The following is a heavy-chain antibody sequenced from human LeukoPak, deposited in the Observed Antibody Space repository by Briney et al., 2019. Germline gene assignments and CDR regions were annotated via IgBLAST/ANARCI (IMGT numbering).Heavy chain of an antibody. Sequence: PGGSLRLSCAASGLTFSSYGMHWVRQAPGKGLEWVAFIRYDGSNKYYADSVKGRFTISRDNSKNTLYLQMNSLRTEDTAMYYCARHLGIDYWGQGTLVTVSS. J-gene: IGHJ4*02. CDR2: IRYDGSNK. V-gene: IGHV3-30*02. CDR1: GLTFSSYG. CDR3: ARHLGIDY.